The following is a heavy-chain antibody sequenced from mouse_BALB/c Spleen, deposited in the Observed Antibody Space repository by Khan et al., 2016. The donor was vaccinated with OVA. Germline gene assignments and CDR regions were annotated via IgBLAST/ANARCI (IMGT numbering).Heavy chain of an antibody. D-gene: IGHD1-1*01. CDR1: GYTFTSYW. CDR3: ARSNYYGSSLDAIDY. Sequence: DLVKPGASVKLSCKASGYTFTSYWINWIKQRPGQGLEWIGRIGPGSGSTSYNEMFTGKATLTVDTTSSTAYNQPSSLSSEDSAVYGCARSNYYGSSLDAIDYWGQGTSVTVSS. J-gene: IGHJ4*01. V-gene: IGHV1S41*01. CDR2: IGPGSGST.